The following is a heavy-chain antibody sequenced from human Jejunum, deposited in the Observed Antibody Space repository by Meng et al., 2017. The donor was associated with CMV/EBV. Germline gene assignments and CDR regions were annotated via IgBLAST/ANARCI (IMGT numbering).Heavy chain of an antibody. CDR3: ARDLTGIRDY. D-gene: IGHD2-8*02. CDR2: INTDGSIT. CDR1: GFIISDYG. V-gene: IGHV3-74*01. Sequence: GQLGWSGGGLVQPGRSLTLSCTASGFIISDYGMHWVRQVPGEGLVWVSRINTDGSITSYADSVKGRFTISRDNAKNTLYLQMNSLRAGDSAVYYCARDLTGIRDYWGQGTLVTVSS. J-gene: IGHJ4*02.